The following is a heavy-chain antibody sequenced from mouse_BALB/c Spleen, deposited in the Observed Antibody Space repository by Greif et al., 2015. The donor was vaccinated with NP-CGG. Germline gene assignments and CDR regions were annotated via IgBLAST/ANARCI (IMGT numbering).Heavy chain of an antibody. CDR1: GFSLTSYG. J-gene: IGHJ4*01. CDR2: IWAGGST. V-gene: IGHV2-9*02. CDR3: ARDYYGSSAMDY. Sequence: VQLQQSGPGLVAPSQSLSITCTVSGFSLTSYGVHWVRQPPGKGLEWLGVIWAGGSTNHNSALMSRLSISKDNSKSQVFLKINSLQTDDTAMYYCARDYYGSSAMDYWGQGTSVTVSS. D-gene: IGHD1-1*01.